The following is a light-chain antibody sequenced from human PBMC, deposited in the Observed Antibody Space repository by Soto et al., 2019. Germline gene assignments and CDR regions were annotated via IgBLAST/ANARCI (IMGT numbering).Light chain of an antibody. Sequence: EIVLTQSPGTLSLYTGERATHSCRASQSVSNNYLAWYQQKPGQAPRLLIYDASNRATGIPARFSGSGSGTDFTLTISSLEPEDFAVYYCQQRSNWPLTFGGGTKVDIK. V-gene: IGKV3-11*01. CDR3: QQRSNWPLT. CDR2: DAS. CDR1: QSVSNNY. J-gene: IGKJ4*01.